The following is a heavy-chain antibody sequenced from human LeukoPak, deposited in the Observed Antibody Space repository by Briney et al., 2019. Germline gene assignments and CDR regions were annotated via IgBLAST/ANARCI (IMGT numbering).Heavy chain of an antibody. V-gene: IGHV3-30*02. D-gene: IGHD4-11*01. CDR2: IRYDGSNK. CDR1: GFTFSSYG. J-gene: IGHJ4*02. Sequence: PGGSLRLSCAASGFTFSSYGMHWVRQAPGKGLEWVAFIRYDGSNKYYADSVKGRFTISRDNSKNTLYLQMNSLRAEDTAVYYCAKIPSVYSSFDYWGQGTLVTVSS. CDR3: AKIPSVYSSFDY.